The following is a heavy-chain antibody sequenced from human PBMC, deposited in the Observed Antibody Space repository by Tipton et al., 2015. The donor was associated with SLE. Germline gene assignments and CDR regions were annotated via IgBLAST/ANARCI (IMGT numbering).Heavy chain of an antibody. CDR1: GYTFTSYG. V-gene: IGHV1-18*01. CDR2: ISAYNGNT. J-gene: IGHJ4*02. Sequence: QSGAEVKKPGASVKVSCKASGYTFTSYGISWVRQDPGQGLEWMGWISAYNGNTNYAQKLQGRVTMTTDTSTSTAYMELRSLRSDDTAVYYCARDPTGWRSSSTSCPFDYWGQGTLVTVSS. D-gene: IGHD2-2*01. CDR3: ARDPTGWRSSSTSCPFDY.